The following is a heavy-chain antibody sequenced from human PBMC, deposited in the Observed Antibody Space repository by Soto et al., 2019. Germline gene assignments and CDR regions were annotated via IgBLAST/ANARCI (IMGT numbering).Heavy chain of an antibody. J-gene: IGHJ4*02. CDR1: GYTFTNSG. CDR3: ARDPMTGYLQFDY. CDR2: INTYNGNT. Sequence: QIQLVQAGAEVKKPWASVKVSCRASGYTFTNSGISWVRQAPGQGLEWMGWINTYNGNTHYTQKLQGRVTMTTDTSTRTAYMELRSLRSDDTAVYYCARDPMTGYLQFDYWGQGTLVTVSS. D-gene: IGHD3-9*01. V-gene: IGHV1-18*01.